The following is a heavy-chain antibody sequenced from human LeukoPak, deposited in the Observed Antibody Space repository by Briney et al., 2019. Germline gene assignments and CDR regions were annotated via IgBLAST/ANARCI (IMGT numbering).Heavy chain of an antibody. CDR3: AKFSLRFLEWLPTWFDP. V-gene: IGHV3-23*01. CDR1: GFTFSSYA. CDR2: ISGSGGST. Sequence: GGSLRLSCAASGFTFSSYAMSWVRQAPGKGLEWVSAISGSGGSTYYADSVKGRFTISRDNSKNTLYLQMNSLRAEDTAVYYCAKFSLRFLEWLPTWFDPWGQGTLVSVSS. J-gene: IGHJ5*02. D-gene: IGHD3-3*01.